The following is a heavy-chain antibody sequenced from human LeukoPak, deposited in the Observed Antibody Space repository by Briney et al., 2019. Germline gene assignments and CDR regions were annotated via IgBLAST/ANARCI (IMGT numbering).Heavy chain of an antibody. J-gene: IGHJ4*02. CDR1: GYTFTNYE. Sequence: ASVKVSCKASGYTFTNYEVHWVRQAPGQGLEWMGVINPSPGSTHFAQKFQGRVTMTRDTSTGTVYMELRSLRSEDMAVYYCAREAQYYFDYWSQGTLVTVSS. CDR3: AREAQYYFDY. V-gene: IGHV1-46*01. CDR2: INPSPGST. D-gene: IGHD2/OR15-2a*01.